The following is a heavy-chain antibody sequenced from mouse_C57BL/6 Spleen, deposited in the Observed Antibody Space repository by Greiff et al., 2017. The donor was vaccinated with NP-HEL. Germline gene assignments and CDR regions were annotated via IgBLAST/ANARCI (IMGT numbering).Heavy chain of an antibody. D-gene: IGHD4-1*01. CDR2: ISYDGSN. CDR3: ARRLLTGTSNYFDY. CDR1: GYSITSCYY. J-gene: IGHJ2*01. V-gene: IGHV3-6*01. Sequence: DVKLQESGPGLVKPSQSLSLSCSVTGYSITSCYYWNWIRQFPGNQLEWMGYISYDGSNNYNQSLKNRISITRYTSKNQFFLKLNSVTTEDTSTYYCARRLLTGTSNYFDYWGQGTTLTVSS.